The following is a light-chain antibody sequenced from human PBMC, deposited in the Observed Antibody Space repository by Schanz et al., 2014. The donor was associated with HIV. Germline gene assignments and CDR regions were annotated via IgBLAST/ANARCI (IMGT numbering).Light chain of an antibody. Sequence: EIVMTQSPATLSVSPGERATLSCRASQSVSSNYLAWYQQKLGQAPRLLIYGASSRAAGIPDRFSGSGSGTDFTLTISRLEPEDFAVYYCQQYGSSPRTFGQGTKVEIK. CDR3: QQYGSSPRT. CDR1: QSVSSNY. J-gene: IGKJ1*01. V-gene: IGKV3-20*01. CDR2: GAS.